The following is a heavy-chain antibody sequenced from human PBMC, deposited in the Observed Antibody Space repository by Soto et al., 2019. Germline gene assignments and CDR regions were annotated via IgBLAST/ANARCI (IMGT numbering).Heavy chain of an antibody. CDR3: ARDPLSYCDILTGYYDY. CDR2: ISAYNGNT. J-gene: IGHJ4*02. Sequence: ASVKVSCKASGYTFTSYGISWVRQAPGQGLEWMGWISAYNGNTNYAQKLQGRVTMTTDTSTSTAYMELRSLRSDDTAVYYCARDPLSYCDILTGYYDYWGQGTLVTVSS. V-gene: IGHV1-18*01. CDR1: GYTFTSYG. D-gene: IGHD3-9*01.